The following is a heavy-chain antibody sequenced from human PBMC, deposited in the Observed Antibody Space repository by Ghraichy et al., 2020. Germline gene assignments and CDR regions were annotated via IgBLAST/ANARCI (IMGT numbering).Heavy chain of an antibody. CDR3: ARAPPYCSGGSCYSGQNWFDP. Sequence: SETLSLTCTVSGGSISSGGYSWSWIRQPPGKGLEWIGYIYHSGSTYYNPSLKSRVTISVDRSKNQFSLKLSSVTAADTAVYYCARAPPYCSGGSCYSGQNWFDPWGQGTLVTVSS. V-gene: IGHV4-30-2*01. CDR1: GGSISSGGYS. CDR2: IYHSGST. D-gene: IGHD2-15*01. J-gene: IGHJ5*02.